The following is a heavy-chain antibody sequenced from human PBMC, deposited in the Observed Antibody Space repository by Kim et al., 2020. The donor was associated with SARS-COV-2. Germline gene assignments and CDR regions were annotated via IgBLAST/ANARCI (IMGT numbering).Heavy chain of an antibody. CDR2: ISFDGSDK. CDR3: AKVMYPYGNSTYGMDV. Sequence: GGSLRLSCAASESTFGNYVMHWVRQAPGKGLEWVGLISFDGSDKDYADSVKGRFTMSRDNSKNTLYLQMNSLRAEDTAVYYCAKVMYPYGNSTYGMDVWG. D-gene: IGHD3-10*01. J-gene: IGHJ6*01. CDR1: ESTFGNYV. V-gene: IGHV3-30*18.